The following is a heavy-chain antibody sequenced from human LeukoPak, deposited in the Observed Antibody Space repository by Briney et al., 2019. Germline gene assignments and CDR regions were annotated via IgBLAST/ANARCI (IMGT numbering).Heavy chain of an antibody. CDR3: ARGISVMITFRGANDY. CDR2: INWNGGST. CDR1: GFTFDDYG. Sequence: PGGSLRLSCAASGFTFDDYGMSWVRQAPGKGLEWVSGINWNGGSTGYADSVKGRFTISRDNAKNSLYLQMNSLRAEDTALYYCARGISVMITFRGANDYWGQGTLVTVSS. V-gene: IGHV3-20*04. D-gene: IGHD3-16*01. J-gene: IGHJ4*02.